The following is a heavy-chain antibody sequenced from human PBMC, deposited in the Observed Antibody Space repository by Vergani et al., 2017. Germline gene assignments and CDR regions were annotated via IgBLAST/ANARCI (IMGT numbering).Heavy chain of an antibody. CDR1: GRSLSGYY. D-gene: IGHD1-26*01. CDR3: ARDIEAGAVFDY. CDR2: INHSGST. V-gene: IGHV4-34*01. Sequence: QVQLRQWGAGLLKPSETLSLTCTLYGRSLSGYYWSWIRQPPGKGLEWIGEINHSGSTNYNPSLKSRVTISIDTSKNQFSLRLSSVTAADTAIYYCARDIEAGAVFDYWGQGSPVTVSS. J-gene: IGHJ4*02.